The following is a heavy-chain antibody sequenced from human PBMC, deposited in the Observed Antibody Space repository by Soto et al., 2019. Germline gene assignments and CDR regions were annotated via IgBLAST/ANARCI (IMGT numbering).Heavy chain of an antibody. Sequence: SVKVSCKASGGTFSSYAISWVRQAPGQGLEWMGGIIPIFGTANYAQKFQGRVTITADESTSTAYMELSSLRSEDTAVYYCASLISSTSWGPYYYYYYGMDVWGQGTTVTVSS. CDR3: ASLISSTSWGPYYYYYYGMDV. J-gene: IGHJ6*02. CDR1: GGTFSSYA. CDR2: IIPIFGTA. D-gene: IGHD2-2*01. V-gene: IGHV1-69*13.